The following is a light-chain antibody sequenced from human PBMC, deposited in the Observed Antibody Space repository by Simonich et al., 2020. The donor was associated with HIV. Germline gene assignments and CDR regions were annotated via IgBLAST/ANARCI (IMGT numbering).Light chain of an antibody. CDR2: YAS. CDR3: QQYNNWPSPFT. Sequence: EIVMTQSPATLSVSPGERATLSCRASQNIAGNLALYQHKPGQAPRLLIYYASTRATGVPARFSGSGFGTDFTLTISSMQSEDFAVYYCQQYNNWPSPFTFGPGTEVDIK. CDR1: QNIAGN. V-gene: IGKV3-15*01. J-gene: IGKJ3*01.